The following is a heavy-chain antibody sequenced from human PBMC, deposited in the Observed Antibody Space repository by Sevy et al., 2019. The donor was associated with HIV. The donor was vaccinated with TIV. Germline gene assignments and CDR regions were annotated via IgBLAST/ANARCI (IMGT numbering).Heavy chain of an antibody. V-gene: IGHV3-7*01. CDR3: VRAIAKDGSF. Sequence: GGSLRLSCVASGFSLNNYWMNWVRQAPGKGLEWVANINQDGSVKYYVDSVRGRFTISRDNARNLVFLQMSSLRVDDSALSYCVRAIAKDGSFWGQGTLVTVSS. CDR2: INQDGSVK. J-gene: IGHJ4*02. CDR1: GFSLNNYW. D-gene: IGHD6-13*01.